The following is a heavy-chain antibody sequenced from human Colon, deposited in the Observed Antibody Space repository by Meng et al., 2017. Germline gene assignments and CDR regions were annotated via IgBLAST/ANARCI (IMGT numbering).Heavy chain of an antibody. V-gene: IGHV1-69*14. CDR1: GGTFSSYA. Sequence: VRLGQSGAGVKKPGSPGKVSCKASGGTFSSYAISWVRQAPGQGLEWMGGIIPIFGTANYAQKFQGRVTITADKSTSTAYMELSSLRSEDTAVYYCARGSGRRWYFDLWGRGTLVTVSS. J-gene: IGHJ2*01. CDR2: IIPIFGTA. D-gene: IGHD3-10*01. CDR3: ARGSGRRWYFDL.